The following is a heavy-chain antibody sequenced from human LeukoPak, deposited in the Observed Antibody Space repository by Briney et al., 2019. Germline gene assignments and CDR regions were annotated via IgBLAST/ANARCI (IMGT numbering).Heavy chain of an antibody. J-gene: IGHJ4*02. CDR3: ARLIGLGEVSPYFDS. CDR1: GGSISSSSYY. V-gene: IGHV4-39*07. D-gene: IGHD3-16*02. Sequence: SETLSLTCTVSGGSISSSSYYWGWIRQPPGKGLEWIGSIYYSGSTYYNPSLKSRVTISVDTSKNQFSLKLSSVTAADTAVYYCARLIGLGEVSPYFDSWAREGWSPSPQ. CDR2: IYYSGST.